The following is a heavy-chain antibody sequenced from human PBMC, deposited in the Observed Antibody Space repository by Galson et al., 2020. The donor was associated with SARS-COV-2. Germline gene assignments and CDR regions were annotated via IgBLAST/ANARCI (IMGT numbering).Heavy chain of an antibody. D-gene: IGHD2-15*01. CDR2: ISPYNSNT. CDR3: ARSLSLGDCSGGSCFFY. V-gene: IGHV1-18*01. CDR1: GYTFTTFY. Sequence: ASVKVSCKASGYTFTTFYITWVRQAPGQGLEWMGKISPYNSNTIYTEKLQGRVTMTTDTSTSTAYMELRSLTSDDTAVYYCARSLSLGDCSGGSCFFYWGQGTLVTVSS. J-gene: IGHJ4*02.